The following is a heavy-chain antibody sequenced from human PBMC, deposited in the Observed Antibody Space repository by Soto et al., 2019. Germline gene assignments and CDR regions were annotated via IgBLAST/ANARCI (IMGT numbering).Heavy chain of an antibody. V-gene: IGHV4-39*01. Sequence: QLQLQESGPGLVKPSETLSLTCTVSGDSITSSGSYWGWIRQPPGKGLEWIGSIYYNGSTYYNPSLKSRVTISADTSKNHLSLKLTSMTAADTAMYYCARHGGTSGWYPRIYYYAMNVWGQGTTVTVSS. J-gene: IGHJ6*02. CDR1: GDSITSSGSY. CDR3: ARHGGTSGWYPRIYYYAMNV. CDR2: IYYNGST. D-gene: IGHD6-19*01.